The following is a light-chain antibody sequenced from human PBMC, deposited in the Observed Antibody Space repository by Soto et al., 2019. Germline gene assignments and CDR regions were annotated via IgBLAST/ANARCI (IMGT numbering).Light chain of an antibody. J-gene: IGLJ1*01. CDR3: SSYTSTGTLYV. V-gene: IGLV2-14*01. CDR1: SSDVGAYDY. CDR2: EVN. Sequence: QSALTQPASVSGSPGQSITISCTGTSSDVGAYDYVSWYQQHPGRAPKLMIYEVNNRPSGVSSRFSGSKSGNTASLTISGLQAEDEADYHCSSYTSTGTLYVFGTGTKLTVL.